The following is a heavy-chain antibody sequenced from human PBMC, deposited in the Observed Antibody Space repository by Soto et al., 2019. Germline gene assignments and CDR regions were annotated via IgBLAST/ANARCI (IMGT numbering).Heavy chain of an antibody. Sequence: GGSLRLSCAASGFTFSSYWMSWVRQAPGKGLEWVANIKQDGSEKYYVDSVKGRFTISRDNAKNSLYLQMNSLRAEDTAVYYCARDYRASWLAPYYFDYWGQGTLVTVSS. CDR2: IKQDGSEK. V-gene: IGHV3-7*01. CDR3: ARDYRASWLAPYYFDY. J-gene: IGHJ4*02. CDR1: GFTFSSYW. D-gene: IGHD6-19*01.